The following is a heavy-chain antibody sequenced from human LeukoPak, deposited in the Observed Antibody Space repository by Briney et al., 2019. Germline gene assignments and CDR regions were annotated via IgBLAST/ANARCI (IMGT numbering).Heavy chain of an antibody. CDR2: IIPIFGTA. CDR3: ARETRGWLQPGYFDY. D-gene: IGHD5-24*01. V-gene: IGHV1-69*05. CDR1: GGTFSIYA. J-gene: IGHJ4*02. Sequence: SVKVSCKASGGTFSIYAISWVRQAPGQGLEWMGGIIPIFGTANYAQKFQGRVTITTDESTSTAYMELSSLRSEDTAVYYCARETRGWLQPGYFDYWGQGTLVTVSS.